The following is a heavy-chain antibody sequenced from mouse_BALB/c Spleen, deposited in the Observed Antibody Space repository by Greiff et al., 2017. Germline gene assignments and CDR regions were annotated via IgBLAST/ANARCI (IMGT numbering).Heavy chain of an antibody. V-gene: IGHV1-80*01. CDR1: GYAFSSYW. D-gene: IGHD2-2*01. J-gene: IGHJ4*01. CDR3: ARYGSHAMDY. CDR2: IYPGDGDT. Sequence: QVQLKESGAELVRPGSSVKISCKASGYAFSSYWMNWVKQRPGQGLEWIGQIYPGDGDTNYNGKFKGKATLTADKSSSTAYMQLSSLTSEDSAVYFCARYGSHAMDYWGQGTSVTVSS.